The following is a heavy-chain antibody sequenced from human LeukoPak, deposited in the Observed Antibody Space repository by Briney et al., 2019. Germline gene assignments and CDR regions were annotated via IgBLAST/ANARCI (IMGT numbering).Heavy chain of an antibody. CDR1: GGSFSGYY. V-gene: IGHV4-34*01. CDR3: ARTPFSGYEYYFDY. D-gene: IGHD5-12*01. CDR2: INHGVST. J-gene: IGHJ4*02. Sequence: SETLSLTCAVYGGSFSGYYWSWIRQPPGKGLEWIGEINHGVSTNYNPSLKSRVTISVDTSKNQFSLNLSSVTAADTAVYYCARTPFSGYEYYFDYWGQGTLVTVSS.